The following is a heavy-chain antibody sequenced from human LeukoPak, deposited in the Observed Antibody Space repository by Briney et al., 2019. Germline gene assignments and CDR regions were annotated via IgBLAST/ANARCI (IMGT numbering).Heavy chain of an antibody. CDR3: ARDLVLNFYYGSGSYAADY. Sequence: GASVKVSCKASGYTFTSYGISWVRQAPGQGLEWMGWISAYNGNTTYAQKLQGRVAMTTDTSTSTAYMELRSLRSDDTAVYYCARDLVLNFYYGSGSYAADYWGQGTLVTVSS. V-gene: IGHV1-18*01. CDR1: GYTFTSYG. J-gene: IGHJ4*02. D-gene: IGHD3-10*01. CDR2: ISAYNGNT.